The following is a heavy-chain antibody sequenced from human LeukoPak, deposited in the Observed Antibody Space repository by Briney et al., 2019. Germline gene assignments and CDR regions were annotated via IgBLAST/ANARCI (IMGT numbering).Heavy chain of an antibody. CDR3: AKGSGATCYSAIDC. CDR2: FCGDDNRT. D-gene: IGHD2-15*01. CDR1: GFTFSSYA. V-gene: IGHV3-23*01. J-gene: IGHJ4*02. Sequence: GGSLRLSCPAAGFTFSSYAMSWVRQAPGKGLEWVSTFCGDDNRTYYADAVKGRFTISRDNSKNTLYLQMNSLRADDTAIYYCAKGSGATCYSAIDCWGQGILVTVSS.